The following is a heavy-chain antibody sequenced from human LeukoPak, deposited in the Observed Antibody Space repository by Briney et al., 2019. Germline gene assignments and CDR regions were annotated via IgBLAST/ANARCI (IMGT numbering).Heavy chain of an antibody. V-gene: IGHV3-11*01. CDR1: GFTFSSYS. Sequence: AGGSLRLSCAASGFTFSSYSMSWVRQAPGKGLEWVSYISSSGRTIYSADSVKGRFTISRDNAKNSLYLQMNSLRAEDTAVYYCARDLNYYDSSGYYYHYYGMDVWGQGTTVTVSS. CDR2: ISSSGRTI. D-gene: IGHD3-22*01. CDR3: ARDLNYYDSSGYYYHYYGMDV. J-gene: IGHJ6*02.